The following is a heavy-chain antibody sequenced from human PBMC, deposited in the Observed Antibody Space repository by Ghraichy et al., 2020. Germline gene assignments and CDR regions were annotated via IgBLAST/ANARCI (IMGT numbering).Heavy chain of an antibody. J-gene: IGHJ4*02. CDR3: ARCVIAAAGTGYFDY. V-gene: IGHV4-59*01. CDR1: GGSISSYY. D-gene: IGHD6-13*01. Sequence: ESLKISCTVSGGSISSYYWSWIRQPPGKGLEWIGYIYYSGSTNYNPPLKSRVTISVDTSKNQFSLKLSSVTAADTAVYYCARCVIAAAGTGYFDYWGQDTRVYVAS. CDR2: IYYSGST.